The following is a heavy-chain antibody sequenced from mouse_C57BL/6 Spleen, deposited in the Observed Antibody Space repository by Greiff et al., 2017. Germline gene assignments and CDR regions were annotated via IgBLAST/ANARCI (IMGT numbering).Heavy chain of an antibody. Sequence: EVQLQQSGPELVKPGASVKISCKASGYTFTDYYMNWVKQSHGKSLEWIGDINPNNDGTSYNQKFKGKATLTVDKSSSTAYMELRSLTSEDSAVYYCAREGAYYSNYDAYWGQGTLVTVSA. V-gene: IGHV1-26*01. CDR3: AREGAYYSNYDAY. J-gene: IGHJ3*01. CDR1: GYTFTDYY. D-gene: IGHD2-5*01. CDR2: INPNNDGT.